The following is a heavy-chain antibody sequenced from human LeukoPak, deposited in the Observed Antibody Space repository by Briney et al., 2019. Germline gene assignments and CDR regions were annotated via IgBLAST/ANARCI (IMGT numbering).Heavy chain of an antibody. CDR3: AKDRQAYKYYYYMDV. CDR1: GFTFSKYG. J-gene: IGHJ6*03. CDR2: IFYDGIKD. D-gene: IGHD2-21*01. V-gene: IGHV3-30*02. Sequence: PGGSLRLSCAASGFTFSKYGIHWVRQAPGKGLEWVAFIFYDGIKDYYADSVKGRFTISRDNSKNTVFLQMNSLRGDDTALYYCAKDRQAYKYYYYMDVWGKGTAVTVSS.